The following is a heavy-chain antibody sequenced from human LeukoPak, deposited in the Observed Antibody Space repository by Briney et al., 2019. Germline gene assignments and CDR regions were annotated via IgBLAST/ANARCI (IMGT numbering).Heavy chain of an antibody. CDR3: ARFLGYCSSTSCYADAFDI. CDR2: IYPGDSDT. V-gene: IGHV5-51*01. CDR1: GYSFTSYW. J-gene: IGHJ3*02. Sequence: SGESLKISCKGSGYSFTSYWIGWVRQMPGKGLEWMGIIYPGDSDTRYSPSFQGQVTISADKSISTAYLQWSSLKASDTAMYYCARFLGYCSSTSCYADAFDIWGQGTMVTVSS. D-gene: IGHD2-2*01.